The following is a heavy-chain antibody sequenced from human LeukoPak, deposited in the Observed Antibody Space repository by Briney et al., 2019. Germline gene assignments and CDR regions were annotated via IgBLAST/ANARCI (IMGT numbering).Heavy chain of an antibody. D-gene: IGHD2-15*01. J-gene: IGHJ4*02. CDR3: AKRGGVYCSGGSCYGWLDY. Sequence: GGSLRLSCAASGFTFSSYAMSWVRQAPGEGLEWVSAISGSGGSTYYADSVKGRFTISRDNSKNTLYLQMNSLRAEDTAVYYCAKRGGVYCSGGSCYGWLDYWGQGTLVTVSS. V-gene: IGHV3-23*01. CDR1: GFTFSSYA. CDR2: ISGSGGST.